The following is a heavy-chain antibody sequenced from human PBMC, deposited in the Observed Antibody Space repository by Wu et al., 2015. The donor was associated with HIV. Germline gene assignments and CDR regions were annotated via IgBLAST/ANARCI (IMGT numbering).Heavy chain of an antibody. J-gene: IGHJ6*02. D-gene: IGHD3-10*01. Sequence: QVQLVQSGAEVKKPGSSVKVSCKASGGTFSSYAISWVRQAPGQGLEWMGRIIPIFGTANYAQKFQGRVTITADESTSTAYMELSSLRSEDTAVYYCARDLLWFGESETTGYYGMDVWGQGDHGSTVSS. V-gene: IGHV1-69*13. CDR1: GGTFSSYA. CDR3: ARDLLWFGESETTGYYGMDV. CDR2: IIPIFGTA.